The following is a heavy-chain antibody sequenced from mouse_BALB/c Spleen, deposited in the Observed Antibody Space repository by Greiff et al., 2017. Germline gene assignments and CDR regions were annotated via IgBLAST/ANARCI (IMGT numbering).Heavy chain of an antibody. CDR1: GFTFSSYA. V-gene: IGHV5-9-4*01. D-gene: IGHD2-4*01. CDR2: ISSGGSYT. CDR3: ARAESTMIKDWYFDV. J-gene: IGHJ1*01. Sequence: VHLVESGGGLVKPGGSLKLSCAASGFTFSSYAMSWVRQSPEKRLEWVAEISSGGSYTYYPDTVTGRFTISRDNAKNTLYLEMSSLRSEDTAMYYCARAESTMIKDWYFDVWGAGTTVTVSS.